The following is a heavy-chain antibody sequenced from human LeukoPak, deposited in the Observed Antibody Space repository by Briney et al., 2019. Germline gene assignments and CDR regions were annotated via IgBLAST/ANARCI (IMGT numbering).Heavy chain of an antibody. V-gene: IGHV4-30-4*02. Sequence: SETLSLTCTVSGGSISSGDYYWSWIRQPPGKGLEWIGYIYYSGSTYYNPSLKSRVTISVDTSKNQFSLKLSSVTAADTAVYYCARDRPGGAGTNFYYYYGMDVWGQGTTVTVSS. CDR1: GGSISSGDYY. CDR3: ARDRPGGAGTNFYYYYGMDV. D-gene: IGHD6-13*01. CDR2: IYYSGST. J-gene: IGHJ6*02.